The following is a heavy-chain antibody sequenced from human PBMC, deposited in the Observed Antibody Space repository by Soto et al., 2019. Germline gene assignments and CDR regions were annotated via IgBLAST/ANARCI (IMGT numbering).Heavy chain of an antibody. J-gene: IGHJ3*02. CDR1: GFTFSSYA. CDR3: ATVMYADFPECFDI. D-gene: IGHD4-17*01. CDR2: ISGSGGST. V-gene: IGHV3-23*01. Sequence: EVQLLESGGGLVQPGGSLRLSCAASGFTFSSYAMSWVRQAPGKGLEWVSAISGSGGSTYYADSVKGRFTISRDNSKNMLYLQMNNLRAEDTCLAICATVMYADFPECFDIWGQGTMVTVSS.